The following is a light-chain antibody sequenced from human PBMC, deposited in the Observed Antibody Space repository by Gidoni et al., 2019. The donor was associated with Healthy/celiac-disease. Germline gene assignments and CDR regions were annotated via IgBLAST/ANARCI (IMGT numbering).Light chain of an antibody. CDR1: QSISSW. V-gene: IGKV1-5*01. Sequence: DIPITQSPSTLSASVGDRVTITCRASQSISSWLAWYQQKPGKAPKLLIYDASSLESGVPSRFSGSGSGTEFTLTISSLQPDDFATYYCQQYNSYPFTFGPGTKVDIK. J-gene: IGKJ3*01. CDR3: QQYNSYPFT. CDR2: DAS.